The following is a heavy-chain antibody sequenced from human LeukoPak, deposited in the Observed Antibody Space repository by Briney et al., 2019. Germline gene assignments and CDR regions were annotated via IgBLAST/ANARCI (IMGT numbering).Heavy chain of an antibody. D-gene: IGHD6-19*01. CDR3: ARSGIAVAGTDDYFDY. Sequence: PSETLSLTCTVSGGSISSSSYYWGWLRQPPGKGLEWIGSIYYSGSTYYNPSLKSRVTISVDTSKNQFSLKLSSVTAADTAVYYCARSGIAVAGTDDYFDYWGQGTLVTVSP. CDR2: IYYSGST. V-gene: IGHV4-39*01. CDR1: GGSISSSSYY. J-gene: IGHJ4*02.